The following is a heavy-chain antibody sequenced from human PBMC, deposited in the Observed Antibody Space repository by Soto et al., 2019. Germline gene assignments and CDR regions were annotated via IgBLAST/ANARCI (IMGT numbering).Heavy chain of an antibody. J-gene: IGHJ4*02. Sequence: GASVKVSCKASGYTFTSYGISWVRQAPGQGLEWMGWINAYNGNTNYAQKLQGRVTMTTDTSTSTTYMELRSLRSDDTAVYYCARELIHRPMVRGVIYYFDYWGQGTLVTVSS. CDR2: INAYNGNT. CDR1: GYTFTSYG. CDR3: ARELIHRPMVRGVIYYFDY. D-gene: IGHD3-10*01. V-gene: IGHV1-18*01.